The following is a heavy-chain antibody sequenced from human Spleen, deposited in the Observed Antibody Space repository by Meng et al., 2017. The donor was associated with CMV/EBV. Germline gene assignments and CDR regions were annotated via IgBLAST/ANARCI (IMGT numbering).Heavy chain of an antibody. CDR2: ISAYHGNT. CDR3: ARDAKLLTTIHHYYGMDV. D-gene: IGHD2-15*01. Sequence: ASVKVSCKASGYTFTNYGICWVRQAPGQGLEWMGWISAYHGNTHYAQKYQGRVTMTTDTSTSTAYMELRSLRSDDMAVYYCARDAKLLTTIHHYYGMDVWGQGTTVTVSS. J-gene: IGHJ6*02. V-gene: IGHV1-18*03. CDR1: GYTFTNYG.